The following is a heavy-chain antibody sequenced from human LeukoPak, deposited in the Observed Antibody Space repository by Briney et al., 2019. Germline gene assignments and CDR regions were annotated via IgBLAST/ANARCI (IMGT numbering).Heavy chain of an antibody. CDR3: TKSLDCSRATCDS. V-gene: IGHV3-15*01. Sequence: GGSLRLSCAASGFILSNAWLSWVRRAPGKGLEWVGRIRSKNEGGTSDYAALVKGRFTISRDDSKNTLYLEMRDLNTEDTAVYYCTKSLDCSRATCDSWGQGTLVTVSS. D-gene: IGHD2-15*01. J-gene: IGHJ5*01. CDR1: GFILSNAW. CDR2: IRSKNEGGTS.